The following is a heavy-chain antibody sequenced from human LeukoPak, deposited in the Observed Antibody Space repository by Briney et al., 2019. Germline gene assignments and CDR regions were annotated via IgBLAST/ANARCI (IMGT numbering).Heavy chain of an antibody. CDR1: GFTFSGYD. J-gene: IGHJ4*02. CDR2: IRYDGSNK. V-gene: IGHV3-30*02. CDR3: AKASAIDY. Sequence: GGSLRLSCAASGFTFSGYDMHWVRQAPGKGLEWVAFIRYDGSNKYYTDSVKGRFTISRDNSKNTLYLQMNSLRPEDTAVYYCAKASAIDYWGQGTLVTASS.